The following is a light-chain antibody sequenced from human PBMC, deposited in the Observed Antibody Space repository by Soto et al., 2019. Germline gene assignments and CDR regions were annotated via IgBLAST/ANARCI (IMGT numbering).Light chain of an antibody. V-gene: IGKV1-39*01. CDR3: QQSHSSVWT. CDR2: AAS. CDR1: QSISIH. J-gene: IGKJ1*01. Sequence: DIQMTQSPSSLSASVGDRVTITCRASQSISIHLNWCRQIPGTAPQLLIYAASNLQSGVPSRFSGSGSGTHFTLTISSLQPEDFATYYCQQSHSSVWTFGQGTKVE.